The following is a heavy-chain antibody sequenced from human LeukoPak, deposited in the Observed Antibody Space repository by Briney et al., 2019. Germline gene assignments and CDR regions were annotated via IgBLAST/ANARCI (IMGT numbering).Heavy chain of an antibody. CDR2: IKQDGSAK. Sequence: GGSLRLSCVASGFTFSSYWMSWVRQAPGKGLEWVANIKQDGSAKYYVDSVKGRLTISRDNTKNSLYLQMNSLRAGDTAVYYCARSQKEYYYDTSGPDAFDIWGQGTMVIVSS. D-gene: IGHD3-22*01. J-gene: IGHJ3*02. CDR3: ARSQKEYYYDTSGPDAFDI. CDR1: GFTFSSYW. V-gene: IGHV3-7*01.